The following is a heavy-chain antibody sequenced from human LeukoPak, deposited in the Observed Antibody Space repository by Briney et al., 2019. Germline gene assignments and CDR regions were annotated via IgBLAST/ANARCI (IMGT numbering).Heavy chain of an antibody. Sequence: NPSETLSLTCAVYGGSFSGYYWSWIRQPPGKGLEWIGEINHSGSTNYNPSLKSRVTISVDTSKNQFSLKLSSVTAADTAVYYCARSNPLYYDYVWGSYGDRDHGNWFDPWGQGTLVTVSS. J-gene: IGHJ5*02. CDR1: GGSFSGYY. V-gene: IGHV4-34*01. CDR2: INHSGST. D-gene: IGHD3-16*01. CDR3: ARSNPLYYDYVWGSYGDRDHGNWFDP.